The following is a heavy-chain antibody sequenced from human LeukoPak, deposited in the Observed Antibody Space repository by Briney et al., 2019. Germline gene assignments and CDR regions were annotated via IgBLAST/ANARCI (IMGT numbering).Heavy chain of an antibody. CDR3: ARDLVAVAGTFGLGWFDP. D-gene: IGHD6-19*01. V-gene: IGHV1-3*01. Sequence: ASVKVSCKASGYTFTSYAMHWVRQAPGQRLEWMGWINAGNGNTKYSQKFQGRVTITRDTSASTAYMELSSLRSEDTAVYYCARDLVAVAGTFGLGWFDPRGQGTLVTVPS. J-gene: IGHJ5*02. CDR1: GYTFTSYA. CDR2: INAGNGNT.